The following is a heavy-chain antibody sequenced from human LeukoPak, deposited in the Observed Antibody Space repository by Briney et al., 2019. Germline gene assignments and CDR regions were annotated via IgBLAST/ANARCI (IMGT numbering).Heavy chain of an antibody. J-gene: IGHJ6*03. CDR3: ARGVGYSYGFYYYYYMDV. CDR2: IYYSGST. D-gene: IGHD5-18*01. Sequence: KTSETLSLTCTVSGGSISSNSYYWGWIRQPPGKGLEWIGSIYYSGSTYYNPSLKSRVTISVDTSKNQFSLKLSSVTAADTAVYYCARGVGYSYGFYYYYYMDVWGKGTTVTISS. V-gene: IGHV4-39*07. CDR1: GGSISSNSYY.